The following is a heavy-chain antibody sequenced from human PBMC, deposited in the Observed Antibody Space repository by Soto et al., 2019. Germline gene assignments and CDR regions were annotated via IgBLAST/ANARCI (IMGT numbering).Heavy chain of an antibody. Sequence: EVQLVESGGGLVQPGGSLRLSCAVSGFSFSRYSMSWVRQAPGKGLQWISYISSTSTTIYYADSVKGRFTISRDNAKNSLYLQMNSLRDEDAAVYFCARLASCGDDCPRYFDCWGQGTLVSVSS. CDR1: GFSFSRYS. CDR2: ISSTSTTI. J-gene: IGHJ4*02. CDR3: ARLASCGDDCPRYFDC. V-gene: IGHV3-48*02. D-gene: IGHD2-21*02.